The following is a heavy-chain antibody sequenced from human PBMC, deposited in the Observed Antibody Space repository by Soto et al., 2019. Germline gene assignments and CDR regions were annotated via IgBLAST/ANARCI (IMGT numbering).Heavy chain of an antibody. D-gene: IGHD1-20*01. CDR3: ARASMYIWTDH. CDR2: VNPSSGNT. V-gene: IGHV1-8*01. Sequence: QVQLVQSGAEVKRPGASVKVSCEASGYTFTTYDINWVRPASGQGLEWMGCVNPSSGNTVYAQKFHGRVTMTRDTSISTAYMELSSLKSDDTAIYYCARASMYIWTDHWGQGTLVTVSS. CDR1: GYTFTTYD. J-gene: IGHJ5*02.